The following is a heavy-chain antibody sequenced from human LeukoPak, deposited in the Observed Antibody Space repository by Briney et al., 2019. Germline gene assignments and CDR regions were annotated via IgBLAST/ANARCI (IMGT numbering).Heavy chain of an antibody. V-gene: IGHV4-59*08. Sequence: PSETLSLTCTVSGGSISSYYWSWIRQPPGKGLEWIGYIYYSGSTNYNPSLKSRVTISVDTSKNQFSLKLSSVTAADTAVYYCARGGYSYGYPSFHDYWGQGTLVTVSS. CDR1: GGSISSYY. D-gene: IGHD5-18*01. J-gene: IGHJ4*02. CDR3: ARGGYSYGYPSFHDY. CDR2: IYYSGST.